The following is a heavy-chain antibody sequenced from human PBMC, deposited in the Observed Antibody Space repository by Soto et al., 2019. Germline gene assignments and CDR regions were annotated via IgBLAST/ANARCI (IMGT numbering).Heavy chain of an antibody. CDR3: ARGLVSGSYPALDY. CDR2: IIPIFGTA. V-gene: IGHV1-69*13. D-gene: IGHD1-26*01. J-gene: IGHJ4*02. Sequence: SVKVSCKASGGTFSSYAISWVRQAPGQGLEWMGGIIPIFGTANYAQKFQGRVTITADESTSTAYMELSSLRSEDTAVYYCARGLVSGSYPALDYWGQGTLVTVSS. CDR1: GGTFSSYA.